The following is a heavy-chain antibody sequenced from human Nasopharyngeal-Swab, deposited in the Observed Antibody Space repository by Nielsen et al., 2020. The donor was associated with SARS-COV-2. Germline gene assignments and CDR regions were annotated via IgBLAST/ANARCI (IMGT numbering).Heavy chain of an antibody. J-gene: IGHJ6*02. CDR2: ISGGGDST. D-gene: IGHD6-6*01. CDR3: AKDAASSSSHYYGMDV. Sequence: GESLKISCAASGFTFSNSAMNWVRQDPGKGLEWVSSISGGGDSTYYADSVKGRFTISRDNSKNTLYLQLNSLTAEDTAVYYCAKDAASSSSHYYGMDVWGQGTTVTVSS. V-gene: IGHV3-23*01. CDR1: GFTFSNSA.